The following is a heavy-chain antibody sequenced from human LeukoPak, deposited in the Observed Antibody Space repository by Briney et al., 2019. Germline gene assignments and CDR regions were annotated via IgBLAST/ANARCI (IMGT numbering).Heavy chain of an antibody. V-gene: IGHV3-23*01. J-gene: IGHJ4*02. D-gene: IGHD6-6*01. CDR2: ISGSGDST. Sequence: QPGGTLRLSCAASGFTFSSYGMSWVRQAPGKGLEWVSFISGSGDSTYYADSVKGRLTISRDNSKNTLYLQMNSLRAEDTAVYYCAEGRVRQLDPFDYWGQGTLVTVSS. CDR1: GFTFSSYG. CDR3: AEGRVRQLDPFDY.